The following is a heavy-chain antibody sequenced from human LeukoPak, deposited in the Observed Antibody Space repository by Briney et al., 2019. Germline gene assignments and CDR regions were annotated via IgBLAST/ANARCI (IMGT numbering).Heavy chain of an antibody. D-gene: IGHD6-19*01. CDR3: ARDQYSSGSYLF. CDR2: ITPDSGGT. V-gene: IGHV1-2*02. Sequence: GASVKVSCKTSGYSFSGYSIHWVRQXPGQGLEWMGWITPDSGGTNSARKFQGRVTLTRDTSISTAYMELTRLTSDDTAVYYCARDQYSSGSYLFWGQGTMVTVSS. J-gene: IGHJ3*01. CDR1: GYSFSGYS.